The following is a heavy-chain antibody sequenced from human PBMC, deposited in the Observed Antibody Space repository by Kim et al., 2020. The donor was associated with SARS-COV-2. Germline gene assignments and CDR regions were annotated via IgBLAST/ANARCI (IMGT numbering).Heavy chain of an antibody. CDR1: GFAFSTYW. CDR3: AVLRGSATPFDY. J-gene: IGHJ4*02. Sequence: GGSLRLSCVASGFAFSTYWTHWVRQAPGKGLFWVSQISGVAISTAYADSVRGRFTISRDNAKNTLYLEMNSVRADDTAVYNCAVLRGSATPFDYWGQGT. CDR2: ISGVAIST. V-gene: IGHV3-74*03. D-gene: IGHD3-16*01.